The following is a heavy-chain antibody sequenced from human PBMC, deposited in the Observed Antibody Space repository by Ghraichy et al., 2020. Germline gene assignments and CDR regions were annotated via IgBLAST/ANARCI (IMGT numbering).Heavy chain of an antibody. CDR3: AGGQLKIDSNNWFDP. Sequence: ESLNISCTVSGGSISSYYWSWIRQPPGKGLEWIGYIYYSGSTNYNPSLKSRVTISVDTSKNQFSLKLSPVTAADTAVYYCAGGQLKIDSNNWFDPWGQGTLVTVSS. CDR2: IYYSGST. D-gene: IGHD3-22*01. J-gene: IGHJ5*02. V-gene: IGHV4-59*01. CDR1: GGSISSYY.